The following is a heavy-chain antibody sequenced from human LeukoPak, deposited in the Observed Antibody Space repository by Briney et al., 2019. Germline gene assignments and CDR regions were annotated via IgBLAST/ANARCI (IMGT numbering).Heavy chain of an antibody. CDR3: ARPTHRLTVTTALAY. CDR2: INPKNGAT. V-gene: IGHV1-2*02. D-gene: IGHD4-17*01. CDR1: GYTLTGFY. Sequence: ASVKVSCKPSGYTLTGFYIHWVRQTPGQGLQWMGWINPKNGATKYSQNFRARVTMTRDTSIDTAYMELSSLTSDDTAIYYCARPTHRLTVTTALAYWGQGTLVTVSS. J-gene: IGHJ4*02.